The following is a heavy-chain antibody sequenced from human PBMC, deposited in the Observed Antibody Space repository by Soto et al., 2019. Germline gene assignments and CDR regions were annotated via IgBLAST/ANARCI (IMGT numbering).Heavy chain of an antibody. CDR3: ARGAGYYDFWSGYYNGFDY. V-gene: IGHV4-59*12. D-gene: IGHD3-3*01. CDR2: IYSAGNT. J-gene: IGHJ4*02. CDR1: SGSITGYY. Sequence: PSETLSLTCTVSSGSITGYYWSWMRQPPGGGLEWIGYIYSAGNTLYTPSLQSRVTISVDTSKNQFSLKLSSVTAADTAVYYCARGAGYYDFWSGYYNGFDYWGQGTLVTVSS.